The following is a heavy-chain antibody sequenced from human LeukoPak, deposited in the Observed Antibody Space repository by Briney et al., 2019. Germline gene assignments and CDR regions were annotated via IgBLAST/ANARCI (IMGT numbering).Heavy chain of an antibody. CDR1: GFTFSTYT. V-gene: IGHV3-21*01. J-gene: IGHJ4*02. CDR2: ISSSSSYI. Sequence: GGSLRLSCAASGFTFSTYTMNWVRQAPGKGLEWVSSISSSSSYIYYTDSVKGRFTISRDNAKNSLYLQMNSLRAEDTAVYYCARDALAAGYRLEWYYFDYWGQGTLVTVSS. D-gene: IGHD2-2*01. CDR3: ARDALAAGYRLEWYYFDY.